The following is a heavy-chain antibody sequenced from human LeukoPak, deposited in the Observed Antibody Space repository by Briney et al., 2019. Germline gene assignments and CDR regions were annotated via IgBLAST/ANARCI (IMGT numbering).Heavy chain of an antibody. Sequence: PGRSLRLSCAASGFTFSSYGMHWVRQAPGKGLEWVAFIRYDGSNKYYADSVKGRFTISRDNSKNTLYLQMNSLRAEDTAVYYCAKLDSSGWYLDYWGQGTLVTVSS. CDR1: GFTFSSYG. CDR3: AKLDSSGWYLDY. CDR2: IRYDGSNK. D-gene: IGHD6-19*01. J-gene: IGHJ4*02. V-gene: IGHV3-30*02.